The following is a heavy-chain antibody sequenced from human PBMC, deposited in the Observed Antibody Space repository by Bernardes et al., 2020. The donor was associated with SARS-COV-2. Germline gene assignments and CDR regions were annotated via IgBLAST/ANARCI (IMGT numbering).Heavy chain of an antibody. D-gene: IGHD6-13*01. Sequence: GSLRLSCAASGFTVSSNYMNWVRQAPGKGLEWVAVIYRGGSTYYADSVNGRFSISRDNSKNTLYLQMNSLRAEDTAVYYCARRYSGNWAHDYWGQGTLVTVSS. CDR2: IYRGGST. CDR1: GFTVSSNY. CDR3: ARRYSGNWAHDY. V-gene: IGHV3-66*04. J-gene: IGHJ4*02.